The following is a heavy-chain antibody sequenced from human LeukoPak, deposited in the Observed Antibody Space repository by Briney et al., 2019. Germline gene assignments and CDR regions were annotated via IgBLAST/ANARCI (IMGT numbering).Heavy chain of an antibody. CDR2: ISWNSGSI. D-gene: IGHD3-9*01. CDR1: GFTFDDYA. Sequence: GGSLRLSCAASGFTFDDYAMHWVRQAPGKGLEWVSGISWNSGSIGYADSVKGRFTISRDNAKNSLYLQMNSLRAEDTALYYCAKGQREVLRYFDWSLLGAFDIWGQGTMVTVSS. V-gene: IGHV3-9*01. CDR3: AKGQREVLRYFDWSLLGAFDI. J-gene: IGHJ3*02.